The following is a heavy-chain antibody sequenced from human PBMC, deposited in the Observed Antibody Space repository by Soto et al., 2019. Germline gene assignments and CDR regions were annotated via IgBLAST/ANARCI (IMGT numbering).Heavy chain of an antibody. D-gene: IGHD7-27*01. Sequence: GGSLRLSCAASGFTFSSYAMSWVRQAPGKGLEWVSAISGSGGSTYYADSVKGRVTISRDNSKNTLYLQMNSLRAEDTAVYYCSKHRWGYYYYCMDVWGQGTTVTVSS. CDR2: ISGSGGST. V-gene: IGHV3-23*01. J-gene: IGHJ6*02. CDR1: GFTFSSYA. CDR3: SKHRWGYYYYCMDV.